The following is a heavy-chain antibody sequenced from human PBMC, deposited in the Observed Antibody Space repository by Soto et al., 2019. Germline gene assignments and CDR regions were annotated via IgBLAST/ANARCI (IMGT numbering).Heavy chain of an antibody. V-gene: IGHV5-51*01. Sequence: PGESLKISCKGSGYSFTSYWIGWVRQMPGKGLEWMGIIYPGDSDTRYSPSFQGQVTISADKSISTAYLQWSSLKASDTAMYYCARVITASHYYYYGMDVWGQGTTVTVSS. CDR3: ARVITASHYYYYGMDV. CDR1: GYSFTSYW. D-gene: IGHD3-10*01. CDR2: IYPGDSDT. J-gene: IGHJ6*02.